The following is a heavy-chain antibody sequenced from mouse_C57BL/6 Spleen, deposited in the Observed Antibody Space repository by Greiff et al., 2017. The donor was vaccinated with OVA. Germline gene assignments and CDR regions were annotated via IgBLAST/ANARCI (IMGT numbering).Heavy chain of an antibody. CDR2: ISSGSSTI. CDR1: GFTFSDYG. D-gene: IGHD2-4*01. J-gene: IGHJ3*01. CDR3: ARTGDYVWFAY. V-gene: IGHV5-17*01. Sequence: EVQLQESGGGLVKAGGSLKLSCAASGFTFSDYGMHWVRQAPEKGLEWVAYISSGSSTIYYADTVKGRFTISRDNAKNTLFLQMTSLRSEDTAMYYCARTGDYVWFAYGGQVSMVTVSA.